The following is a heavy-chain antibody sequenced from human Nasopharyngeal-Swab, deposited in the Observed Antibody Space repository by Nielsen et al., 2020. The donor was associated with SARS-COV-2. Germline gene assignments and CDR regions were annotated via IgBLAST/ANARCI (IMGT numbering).Heavy chain of an antibody. CDR3: ARRSGQRWDYWYFDP. D-gene: IGHD4-23*01. Sequence: SDTLSLTCTVSGGSISSGSYYWSWIRQPAGKGLEWIGRIYTSGSTNYNPSLKSRVTISVDTSKNQFSLKLSSVTAADTAVYYCARRSGQRWDYWYFDPWGRGTLVTVSS. CDR2: IYTSGST. V-gene: IGHV4-61*02. J-gene: IGHJ2*01. CDR1: GGSISSGSYY.